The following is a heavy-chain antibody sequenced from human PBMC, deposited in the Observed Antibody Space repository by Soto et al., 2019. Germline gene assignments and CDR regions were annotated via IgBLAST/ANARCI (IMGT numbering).Heavy chain of an antibody. CDR2: IHPTTGGT. CDR3: ARASGSPLTVYAPLGF. CDR1: GYSLPEYY. J-gene: IGHJ4*02. Sequence: GASVNVSCKASGYSLPEYYLHWVGQAPGQGLEWMGWIHPTTGGTTYARKFEGRDTMTRERSVHTPHEERSRLRSDDAALYFCARASGSPLTVYAPLGFWGQGSLVTVSS. D-gene: IGHD2-8*01. V-gene: IGHV1-2*02.